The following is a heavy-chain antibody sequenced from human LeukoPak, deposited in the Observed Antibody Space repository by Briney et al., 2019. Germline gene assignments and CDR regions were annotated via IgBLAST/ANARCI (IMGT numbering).Heavy chain of an antibody. CDR2: IIPIFATT. D-gene: IGHD3-22*01. Sequence: SVKVSCKASGGTFSSYAISWVRQAPGQGLERMGGIIPIFATTNYAQKFQGRVTITADNSTSTAYMELSSLTSEDTAVYYCARAEYYYHSSGYYYDRGVYDYWGQGTLVTVSS. J-gene: IGHJ4*02. CDR1: GGTFSSYA. CDR3: ARAEYYYHSSGYYYDRGVYDY. V-gene: IGHV1-69*06.